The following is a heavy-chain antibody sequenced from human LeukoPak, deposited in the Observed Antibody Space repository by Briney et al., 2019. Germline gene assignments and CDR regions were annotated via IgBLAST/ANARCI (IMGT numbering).Heavy chain of an antibody. J-gene: IGHJ4*02. Sequence: GESLKISCKGSGYSFTSYWIAWVRQVPGKGLEWMGIIYPGDSDPTYSPSFQGQVTISADKSISTAPLQWSSLKASDTAMYYCAREIRDYYDSRGYYLDYWGQGTLVTVSS. V-gene: IGHV5-51*01. CDR1: GYSFTSYW. D-gene: IGHD3-22*01. CDR3: AREIRDYYDSRGYYLDY. CDR2: IYPGDSDP.